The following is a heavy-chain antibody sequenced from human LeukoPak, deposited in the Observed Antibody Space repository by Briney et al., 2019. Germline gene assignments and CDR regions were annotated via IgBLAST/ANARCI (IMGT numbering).Heavy chain of an antibody. Sequence: SETLSLTCTVSGGSISSGGYYWSWIRQHPGKGLEWIGYIYYSGSTYYNPSLKSRVTISVDTSKNQFSLKLSSVTAADMAVYYCARGRYYYDSSLDYWGQGTLVTVSS. CDR3: ARGRYYYDSSLDY. J-gene: IGHJ4*02. V-gene: IGHV4-31*03. CDR2: IYYSGST. CDR1: GGSISSGGYY. D-gene: IGHD3-22*01.